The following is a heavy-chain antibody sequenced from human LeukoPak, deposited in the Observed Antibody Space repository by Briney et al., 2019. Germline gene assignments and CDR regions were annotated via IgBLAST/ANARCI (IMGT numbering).Heavy chain of an antibody. CDR2: IYHSGST. J-gene: IGHJ4*02. Sequence: SETLSLTCAVYGGSFSGYYWSWIRQPPGKGLEWIGEIYHSGSTNYNPSLKSRVTISVDKSKNQLSLKLSSVTAADTAVYYCARKSGTFDYWGQGNLVTVSS. CDR1: GGSFSGYY. CDR3: ARKSGTFDY. V-gene: IGHV4-34*01.